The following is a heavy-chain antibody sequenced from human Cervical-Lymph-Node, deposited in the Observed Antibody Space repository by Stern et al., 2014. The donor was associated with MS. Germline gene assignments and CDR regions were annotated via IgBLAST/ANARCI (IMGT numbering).Heavy chain of an antibody. J-gene: IGHJ5*02. V-gene: IGHV1-69*01. D-gene: IGHD2-15*01. CDR3: ARFRGYCSGGSCYPYNWFDP. Sequence: VQLEESGAEVKKPGSSVKVSCKASGGTFSSYAISWVRQAPGQGLEWVGGIIPIFGTANYAQKFQGRVTITADESTSTDYMELSSLRSEDTAVYYCARFRGYCSGGSCYPYNWFDPWGQGTLVTVSS. CDR1: GGTFSSYA. CDR2: IIPIFGTA.